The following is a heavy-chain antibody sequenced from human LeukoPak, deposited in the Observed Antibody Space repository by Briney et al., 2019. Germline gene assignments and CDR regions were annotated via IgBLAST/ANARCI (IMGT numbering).Heavy chain of an antibody. D-gene: IGHD4-23*01. CDR1: GFTFSNYE. CDR2: ISSSGSDI. Sequence: PGVSLTLSCAASGFTFSNYEMHWLRQAPGKGLEGVSYISSSGSDIYYADPVKGRFTISRDNDKNSLYLHMNSLRAEDTAVFYCARDYGGSSPFDYWGQGTLVTVSS. V-gene: IGHV3-48*03. J-gene: IGHJ4*02. CDR3: ARDYGGSSPFDY.